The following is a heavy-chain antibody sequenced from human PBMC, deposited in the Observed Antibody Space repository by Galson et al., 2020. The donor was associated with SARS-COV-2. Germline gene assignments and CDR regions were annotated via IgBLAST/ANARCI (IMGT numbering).Heavy chain of an antibody. V-gene: IGHV3-30*18. Sequence: GESLKISCAAPGFTFSNFAMHWVRQAPGKGLEWVAVISDDGTNTYYRDSVKGRFSISRDNSKNTLYLQMNSLRVEDTAVYHCAKSLWFGEILSPFDYWGQGAQATGSS. CDR2: ISDDGTNT. D-gene: IGHD3-10*01. CDR1: GFTFSNFA. CDR3: AKSLWFGEILSPFDY. J-gene: IGHJ4*02.